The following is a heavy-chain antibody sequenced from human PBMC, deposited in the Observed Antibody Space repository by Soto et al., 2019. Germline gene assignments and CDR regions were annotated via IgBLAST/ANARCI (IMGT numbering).Heavy chain of an antibody. CDR2: INNDGSST. CDR1: GFTFSSYW. J-gene: IGHJ6*02. Sequence: QAGGSLRLSCAASGFTFSSYWMHWVRQAPGKGLVWVSRINNDGSSTSYADSVKGRFTISRDNAKSTLYLEMSSLRAEDTAVYYCARDPLIGXXXYGLDVWGQGTTGTVSS. CDR3: ARDPLIGXXXYGLDV. D-gene: IGHD2-21*01. V-gene: IGHV3-74*01.